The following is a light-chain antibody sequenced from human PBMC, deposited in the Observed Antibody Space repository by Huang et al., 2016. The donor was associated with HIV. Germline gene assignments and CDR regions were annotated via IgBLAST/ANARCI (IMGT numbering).Light chain of an antibody. CDR2: WAS. CDR3: QQYYTTPYT. Sequence: DIVMTQSPDSLAVSLGERATINCKSSQSVLYSHNNKDYLAWYQQKAGQPPKLLIYWASTRESGVPDRFSGSGSGTDFTLTISTLQAEDVAVYYCQQYYTTPYTFGQGTKLEIK. J-gene: IGKJ2*01. V-gene: IGKV4-1*01. CDR1: QSVLYSHNNKDY.